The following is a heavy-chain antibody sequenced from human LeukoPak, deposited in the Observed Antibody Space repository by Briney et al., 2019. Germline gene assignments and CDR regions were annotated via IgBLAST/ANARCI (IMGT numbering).Heavy chain of an antibody. CDR2: ITSGGST. D-gene: IGHD3-10*01. CDR1: GFTFSSYA. Sequence: GGSLRLSCAASGFTFSSYAMTWVRQAPGQGLEWVSGITSGGSTYYADSVKGRLTISRDNSKNTLYVQMNSLRAEDTAVYYCAKSVGSGSYYNNDCWGQGTLVTVSS. CDR3: AKSVGSGSYYNNDC. V-gene: IGHV3-23*01. J-gene: IGHJ4*02.